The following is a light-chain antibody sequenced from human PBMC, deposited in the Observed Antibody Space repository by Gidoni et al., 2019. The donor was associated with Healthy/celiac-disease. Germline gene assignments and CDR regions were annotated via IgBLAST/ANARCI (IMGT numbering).Light chain of an antibody. J-gene: IGKJ3*01. CDR3: QHTT. CDR2: KAS. Sequence: DIQMTQSPSTLSASVGDRVTITCRASQSISSWLAWYQQKPGKAPKLLIYKASSLESGVPSRFSGSGSGTEFTLTISSLQPDDFATYYCQHTTFGPGTKVDIK. CDR1: QSISSW. V-gene: IGKV1-5*03.